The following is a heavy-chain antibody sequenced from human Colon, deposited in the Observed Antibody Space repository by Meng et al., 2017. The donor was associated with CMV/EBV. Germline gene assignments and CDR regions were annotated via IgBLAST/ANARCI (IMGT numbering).Heavy chain of an antibody. V-gene: IGHV1-2*02. Sequence: ASVKVSCKASGYTFSDYYLHWVRQAPGQGLEWMGRINPNSGGTNYAPKFQGRVTLTRDTSIITAYMERSRLRSDDTAVYYCARDAAYSWKGANWFDPWGQGTLVTVSS. D-gene: IGHD1-1*01. CDR3: ARDAAYSWKGANWFDP. CDR1: GYTFSDYY. J-gene: IGHJ5*02. CDR2: INPNSGGT.